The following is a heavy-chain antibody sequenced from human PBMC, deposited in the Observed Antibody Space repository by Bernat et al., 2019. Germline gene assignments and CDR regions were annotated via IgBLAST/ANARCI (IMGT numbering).Heavy chain of an antibody. V-gene: IGHV1-69*01. CDR3: ARDRGCSGGSCYDYYYYYMDV. CDR1: GGTFSSYA. D-gene: IGHD2-15*01. CDR2: IIPIFGTA. J-gene: IGHJ6*03. Sequence: QVQLVQSGAEVKKPGSSVKVSCKASGGTFSSYAISWVRQAPGQGLEWMGGIIPIFGTANYAQKFQGRVTITADESTSTAYMGLSSLRSEDTAVYYCARDRGCSGGSCYDYYYYYMDVWGKGTTVTVSS.